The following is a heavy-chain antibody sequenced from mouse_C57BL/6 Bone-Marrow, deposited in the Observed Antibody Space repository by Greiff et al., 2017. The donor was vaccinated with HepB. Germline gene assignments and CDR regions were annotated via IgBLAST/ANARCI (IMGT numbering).Heavy chain of an antibody. J-gene: IGHJ4*01. CDR1: GYTFTSYW. CDR2: INPSSGYT. D-gene: IGHD1-2*01. CDR3: APSTQNHYYYAMDY. Sequence: QVQLKESGAELAKPGASVKLSCKASGYTFTSYWMHWVKQRPGQGLEWIGYINPSSGYTKYNQKFKDKATLTADKSSRTAYMQLSSLTYEDSAVYYCAPSTQNHYYYAMDYWGQGTSVTVSS. V-gene: IGHV1-7*01.